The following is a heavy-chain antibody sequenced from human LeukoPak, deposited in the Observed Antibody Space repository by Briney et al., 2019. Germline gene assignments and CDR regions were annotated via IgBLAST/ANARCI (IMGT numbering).Heavy chain of an antibody. D-gene: IGHD1-26*01. CDR3: ARPFSGSYGY. CDR1: GFTFSSYW. CDR2: IYSNGNT. V-gene: IGHV3-66*01. J-gene: IGHJ4*02. Sequence: GGSLRLSCAASGFTFSSYWMHWVRQAPGKGLEWVSIIYSNGNTYYADSVKGRFTISRDNSKNTVYLQMNSLRVEDTAVYYCARPFSGSYGYWDQGTLVTVSS.